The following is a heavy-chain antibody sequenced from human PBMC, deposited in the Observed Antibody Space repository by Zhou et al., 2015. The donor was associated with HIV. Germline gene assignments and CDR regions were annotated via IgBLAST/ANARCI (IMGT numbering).Heavy chain of an antibody. J-gene: IGHJ3*02. D-gene: IGHD3-22*01. CDR2: ISHDSNTK. V-gene: IGHV3-9*01. CDR1: GFNFIDYA. CDR3: AKVLYDSSAFDI. Sequence: EVRLVESGGNLVQPGRSLRLSCAASGFNFIDYAMHWVRHAPGKGLEWVSAISHDSNTKLYSDSVKGRFTISRDNAKNSLYLQMNSLRAEDTALYYCAKVLYDSSAFDIWGQGTMVTVSS.